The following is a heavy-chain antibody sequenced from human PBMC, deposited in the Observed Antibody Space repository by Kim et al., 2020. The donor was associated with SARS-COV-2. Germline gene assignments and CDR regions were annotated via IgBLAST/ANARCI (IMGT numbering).Heavy chain of an antibody. J-gene: IGHJ5*02. CDR1: GFTFSSHG. CDR3: ARDLGFGELLNWFDP. CDR2: IWYDGSNK. Sequence: GGSLRLSCAASGFTFSSHGMHWVRQAPGKGLEWVAAIWYDGSNKYYADSVKGRFTISRDNSKNTLYLQMNSLRAEDTAVYYCARDLGFGELLNWFDPWGQGTLVAVSS. V-gene: IGHV3-33*01. D-gene: IGHD3-10*01.